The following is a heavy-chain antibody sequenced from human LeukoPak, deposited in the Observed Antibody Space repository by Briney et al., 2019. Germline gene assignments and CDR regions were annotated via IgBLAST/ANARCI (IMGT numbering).Heavy chain of an antibody. CDR3: ARVIESGGKGEFYSSGYYYGPPSYYFDY. CDR1: GYTFISYG. J-gene: IGHJ4*02. V-gene: IGHV1-18*01. D-gene: IGHD3-22*01. CDR2: ISAYNGNT. Sequence: ASVKVSCKASGYTFISYGISWVRQAPGQGLEWMGWISAYNGNTNYAQKLQGRVTMTTDTSTSTAYMELRSLRSDDTAVYYCARVIESGGKGEFYSSGYYYGPPSYYFDYWGQGTLVTVSS.